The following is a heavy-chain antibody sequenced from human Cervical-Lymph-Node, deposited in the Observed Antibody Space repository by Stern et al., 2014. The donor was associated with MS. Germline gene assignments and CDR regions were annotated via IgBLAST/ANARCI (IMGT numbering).Heavy chain of an antibody. CDR3: AADGYSSASLDW. D-gene: IGHD6-19*01. Sequence: QLEESGPEVRKPGTSMKVSCKTSGFTFSSVTMPWVRQARGQRLEWIGWIVVGSGVTNYAQNFQERVTLTRDMSTSTAYMELRSLTSDDTAVYYCAADGYSSASLDWWGQGTLVAVS. CDR2: IVVGSGVT. V-gene: IGHV1-58*02. CDR1: GFTFSSVT. J-gene: IGHJ4*02.